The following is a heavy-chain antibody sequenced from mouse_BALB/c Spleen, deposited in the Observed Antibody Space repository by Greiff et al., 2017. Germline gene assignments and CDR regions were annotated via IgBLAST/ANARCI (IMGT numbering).Heavy chain of an antibody. Sequence: VQLQQSGPELVKPGASVKISCKASGYSFTGYYMHWVKQSHVKSLEWIGRINPYNGATSYNQNFKDKASLTVDKSSSTAYMQLSSPTSEDSAVYYCTTSTMITTFYFDYWGQGTTLTVSS. CDR3: TTSTMITTFYFDY. CDR2: INPYNGAT. V-gene: IGHV1-31*01. D-gene: IGHD2-4*01. J-gene: IGHJ2*01. CDR1: GYSFTGYY.